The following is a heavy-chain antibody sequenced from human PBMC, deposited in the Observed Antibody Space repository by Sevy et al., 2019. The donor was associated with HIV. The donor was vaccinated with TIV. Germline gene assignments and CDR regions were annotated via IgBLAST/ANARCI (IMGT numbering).Heavy chain of an antibody. CDR1: GFKFDDHA. J-gene: IGHJ4*02. D-gene: IGHD3-10*02. V-gene: IGHV3-20*04. CDR2: INWRGDSK. Sequence: GGSLRLSCITSGFKFDDHAFSWVRQAPGKGLEWVSDINWRGDSKTYADSVKGRFTISRDNAKNSLDLQMNSLRVEDTALYYCARAMFNSNPLNFDYWGQGALVTVSS. CDR3: ARAMFNSNPLNFDY.